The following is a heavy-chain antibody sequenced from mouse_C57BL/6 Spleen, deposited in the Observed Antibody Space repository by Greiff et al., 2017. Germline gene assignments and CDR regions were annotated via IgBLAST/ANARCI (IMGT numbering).Heavy chain of an antibody. D-gene: IGHD1-1*01. CDR3: ARERDYGGYYFDY. V-gene: IGHV5-16*01. Sequence: EVKLMESEGGLVQPGSSMKLSCTASGFTFSDYYMAWVRQVPEKGLEWVANINYDGSSTYYLDSLKSRFIISGDNAKTILYLQMSSLKSEDTATYYCARERDYGGYYFDYWGQGTTLTVSS. CDR2: INYDGSST. CDR1: GFTFSDYY. J-gene: IGHJ2*01.